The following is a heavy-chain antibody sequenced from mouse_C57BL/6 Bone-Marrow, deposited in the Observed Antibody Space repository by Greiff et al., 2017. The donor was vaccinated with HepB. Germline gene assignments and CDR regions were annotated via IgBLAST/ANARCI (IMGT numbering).Heavy chain of an antibody. CDR2: IEPETGGP. J-gene: IGHJ2*01. CDR3: AGEGFDY. CDR1: GYTFTDYE. V-gene: IGHV1-15*01. Sequence: QVQLQQSGAELVRPGASVTLSCKASGYTFTDYEMHWVKQPPVHGLEWIGAIEPETGGPAYNQKFKGKAILTADKSSSTAYMELRSLTSEDSAVYYCAGEGFDYWGQGTTLTVSS.